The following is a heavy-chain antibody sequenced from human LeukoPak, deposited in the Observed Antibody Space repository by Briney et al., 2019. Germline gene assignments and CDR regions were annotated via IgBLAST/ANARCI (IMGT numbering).Heavy chain of an antibody. J-gene: IGHJ6*03. CDR2: IYYSGST. CDR1: GGSISSGDYY. V-gene: IGHV4-30-4*08. Sequence: SQTLSLTCTVSGGSISSGDYYWSGIRQPPGKGLEWIGYIYYSGSTYYNPSLKSRVTISVDTSKNQFSLKLSSVTAADTAVYYCAREGTTVTWYYYYYMDVWGKGTTVTVSS. CDR3: AREGTTVTWYYYYYMDV. D-gene: IGHD4-11*01.